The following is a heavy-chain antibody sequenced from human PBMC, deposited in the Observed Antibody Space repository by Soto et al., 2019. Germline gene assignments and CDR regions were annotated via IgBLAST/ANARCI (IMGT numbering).Heavy chain of an antibody. Sequence: PSETLSLTGTVSGGSISSSGYYWGWIRQPPGKGLEWIGSIYYSGSTYYNPSLKSRVTISVDTSKNHFSLKLTSVTAADTAVYYCARSTTVVTRHDAFDIWGQGTMVTVSS. CDR3: ARSTTVVTRHDAFDI. CDR2: IYYSGST. D-gene: IGHD4-17*01. J-gene: IGHJ3*02. V-gene: IGHV4-39*02. CDR1: GGSISSSGYY.